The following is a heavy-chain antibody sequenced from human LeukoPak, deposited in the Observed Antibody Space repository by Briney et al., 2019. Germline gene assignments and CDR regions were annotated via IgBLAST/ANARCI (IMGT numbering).Heavy chain of an antibody. CDR3: AKPRYCSGGSCYSSWFDP. CDR2: ISGSGGST. Sequence: GGSLRLSCAASGFTFSSYAMSWVRQAPGKGLEWVPAISGSGGSTYYADSVKGRFTISRDNSKNTLYLQMNSLRAEDTAVYYCAKPRYCSGGSCYSSWFDPWGQGTLVTVSS. J-gene: IGHJ5*02. CDR1: GFTFSSYA. V-gene: IGHV3-23*01. D-gene: IGHD2-15*01.